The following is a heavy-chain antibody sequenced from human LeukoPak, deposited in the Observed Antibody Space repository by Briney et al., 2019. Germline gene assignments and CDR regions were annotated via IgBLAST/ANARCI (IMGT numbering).Heavy chain of an antibody. D-gene: IGHD5-12*01. CDR1: GYTFTSYY. Sequence: ASVKVSCKASGYTFTSYYIHWVRQAPGQGLEWMGIINPSGGSTSYAQKFQGRLTMTRDMSTSTVYMELSSLRSEDTAMYYCARDLGRVGHGGYYYFDYWGQGTLVTVSS. CDR2: INPSGGST. CDR3: ARDLGRVGHGGYYYFDY. J-gene: IGHJ4*02. V-gene: IGHV1-46*01.